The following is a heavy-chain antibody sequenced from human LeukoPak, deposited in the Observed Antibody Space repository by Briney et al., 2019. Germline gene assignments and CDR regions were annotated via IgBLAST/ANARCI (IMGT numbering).Heavy chain of an antibody. V-gene: IGHV1-8*01. Sequence: ASVKVSCKASGYTFTSYDINWVRQATGLGLEWMGWMNPNSGNTGYAQKFQGRVTMTRNTSISTAYMELSSLRSEDTAVYYCARALRMIVGPTRTSYYFDYWGQGTLVTVSS. CDR2: MNPNSGNT. CDR3: ARALRMIVGPTRTSYYFDY. CDR1: GYTFTSYD. J-gene: IGHJ4*02. D-gene: IGHD3-22*01.